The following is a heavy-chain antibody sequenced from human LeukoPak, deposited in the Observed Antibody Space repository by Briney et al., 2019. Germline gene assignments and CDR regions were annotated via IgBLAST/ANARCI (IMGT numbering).Heavy chain of an antibody. CDR3: ARVGYCSSTSCYRDPNVDY. D-gene: IGHD2-2*02. Sequence: GASLKISCKGSGYSFTSYWIGWVRQMPGKGLEGMGIIYAGDSDTRYSPSFQGQVTISADKSISTASLQWSSLKASDTAMYYCARVGYCSSTSCYRDPNVDYWGQGTLVTVSS. CDR2: IYAGDSDT. V-gene: IGHV5-51*01. J-gene: IGHJ4*02. CDR1: GYSFTSYW.